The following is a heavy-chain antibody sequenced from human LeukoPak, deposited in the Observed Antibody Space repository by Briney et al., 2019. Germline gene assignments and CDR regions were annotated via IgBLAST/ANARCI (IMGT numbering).Heavy chain of an antibody. CDR3: TGIDAA. Sequence: GRSLRLSCVASGFRFSRYWMHWVRQAPGKGLEWVATINLGGSNKYYVDSVMGRFTISRDDARNSLHLQMNSLRVEDTAVYYCTGIDAAWGQGTLVTVSS. CDR2: INLGGSNK. D-gene: IGHD3-9*01. CDR1: GFRFSRYW. J-gene: IGHJ5*02. V-gene: IGHV3-7*03.